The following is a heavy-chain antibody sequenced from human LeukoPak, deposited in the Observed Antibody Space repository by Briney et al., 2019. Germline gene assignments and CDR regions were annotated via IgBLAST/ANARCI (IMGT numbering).Heavy chain of an antibody. CDR1: GFPFTSYA. J-gene: IGHJ4*02. CDR3: TKYRGLGDSYDS. V-gene: IGHV3-23*01. CDR2: IGGTGGNT. Sequence: GGSLRLSCAASGFPFTSYAMSWVRQAPGKGLEWVSSIGGTGGNTYYADSVKGRFTISRDNSKNTLYLQMNSLRAEDTAVYYCTKYRGLGDSYDSWGQGTLVTVSS. D-gene: IGHD3-10*01.